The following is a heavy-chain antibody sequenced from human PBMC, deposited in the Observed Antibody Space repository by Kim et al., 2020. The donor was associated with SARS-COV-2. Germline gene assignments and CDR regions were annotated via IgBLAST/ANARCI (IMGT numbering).Heavy chain of an antibody. J-gene: IGHJ5*01. CDR3: ARGRKLWLSSRSWFRGNW. V-gene: IGHV4-34*01. CDR1: SGSISDFQ. CDR2: IRHSGST. Sequence: SETLSLTCGISSGSISDFQWAWIRHLQGKGLEWIGEIRHSGSTDQNPSLRSRLTLSVDTSKNQFSLKLSSVTAADAGVYYCARGRKLWLSSRSWFRGNW. D-gene: IGHD3-10*01.